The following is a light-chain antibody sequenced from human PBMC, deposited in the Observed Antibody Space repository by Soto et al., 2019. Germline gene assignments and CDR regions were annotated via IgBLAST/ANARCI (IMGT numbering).Light chain of an antibody. V-gene: IGKV3-20*01. CDR3: QQYGSSLGVT. CDR1: QSVSSSY. Sequence: EIVMTQSPATLSVSPAERATLSGRAIQSVSSSYLAWYQQKPGQAPRLLIYGASSRATGIPDRFSGSGSGTDFTLTISRLEPEDFAVYYCQQYGSSLGVTFGGGTKVDIK. CDR2: GAS. J-gene: IGKJ4*01.